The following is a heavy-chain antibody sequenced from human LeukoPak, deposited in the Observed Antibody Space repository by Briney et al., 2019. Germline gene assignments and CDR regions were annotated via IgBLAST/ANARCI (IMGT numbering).Heavy chain of an antibody. CDR2: IIPIFGTA. Sequence: GASVKVSCKASGGTFISYAISWVRQAPGQGLEWMGGIIPIFGTANYAQKFQGRVTITADESTSTAYMELSSLRSEDTAVYYCATPTGYSSGWYPGVAYYYYYGMDVWGQGTTVTVSS. CDR3: ATPTGYSSGWYPGVAYYYYYGMDV. CDR1: GGTFISYA. J-gene: IGHJ6*02. D-gene: IGHD6-19*01. V-gene: IGHV1-69*13.